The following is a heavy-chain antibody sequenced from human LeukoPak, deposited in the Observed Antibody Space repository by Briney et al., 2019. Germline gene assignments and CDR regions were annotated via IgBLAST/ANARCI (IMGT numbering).Heavy chain of an antibody. CDR2: MYYSGST. CDR1: GGSISSSSYY. V-gene: IGHV4-39*01. J-gene: IGHJ5*02. D-gene: IGHD2-2*01. Sequence: SETLSLTCTVSGGSISSSSYYWGWIRQPPGKGLEWIGSMYYSGSTYYNPSLKSRVTISVDTSKNQFSLKLSSVTAADTAVYYCARLRSSYNWFDPWGQGTLVTVSS. CDR3: ARLRSSYNWFDP.